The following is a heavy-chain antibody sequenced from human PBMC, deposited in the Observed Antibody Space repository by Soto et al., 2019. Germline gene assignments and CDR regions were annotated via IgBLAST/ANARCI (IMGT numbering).Heavy chain of an antibody. D-gene: IGHD6-13*01. CDR2: ISGSGGST. J-gene: IGHJ4*02. CDR3: ANVHRAIAAAGFDY. CDR1: GVTFSSYA. V-gene: IGHV3-23*01. Sequence: PLGTLSLSCAASGVTFSSYAMSWVRQAPGKGLEWVSAISGSGGSTYYAHSVKGRFTISRDNSKNTLYLQMNSLRAEDTAVYYCANVHRAIAAAGFDYWGQGTLVTVSS.